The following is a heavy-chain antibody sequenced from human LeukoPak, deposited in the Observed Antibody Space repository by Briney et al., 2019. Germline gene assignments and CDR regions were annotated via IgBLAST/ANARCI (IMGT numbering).Heavy chain of an antibody. CDR1: GYTFTGYY. D-gene: IGHD1-26*01. Sequence: ASVKVSCKASGYTFTGYYMHWVRQAPGQGLEWMGWISAYNGNTNYAQKLQGRVTMTTDTSTSTAYMELRSLRSDDTAVYYCARGSGELTFDYWGQGTLVTVSS. CDR2: ISAYNGNT. J-gene: IGHJ4*02. CDR3: ARGSGELTFDY. V-gene: IGHV1-18*04.